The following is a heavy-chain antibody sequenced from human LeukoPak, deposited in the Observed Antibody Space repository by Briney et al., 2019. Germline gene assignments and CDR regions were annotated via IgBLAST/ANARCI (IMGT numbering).Heavy chain of an antibody. D-gene: IGHD3-16*02. V-gene: IGHV4-34*01. J-gene: IGHJ4*02. Sequence: SETLSLTCAVYGGSSSGHYWTWIRQPPGKGLEWIGEINHSGSTNYNPSLKSRVTISVDTSKNQFSLKVSSVTAADTAVYYCARHWYYDYVWGSYPDNYFDYWGQGTLVTVSS. CDR2: INHSGST. CDR3: ARHWYYDYVWGSYPDNYFDY. CDR1: GGSSSGHY.